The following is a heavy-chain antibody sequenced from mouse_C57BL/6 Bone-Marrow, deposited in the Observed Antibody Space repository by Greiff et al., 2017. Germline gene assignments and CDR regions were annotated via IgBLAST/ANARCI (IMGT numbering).Heavy chain of an antibody. CDR1: GYTFTSYT. CDR2: INPSSGYT. CDR3: ARGRDGPLDFDV. Sequence: VQLQQSGAELARPGASVKMSCKASGYTFTSYTMHWVKQRPGQGLEWIGYINPSSGYTKYNQKFKDKATLTADKSSSTAYMQLSSLTSEDSAGYYCARGRDGPLDFDVWGTGTTVTVSS. D-gene: IGHD2-3*01. J-gene: IGHJ1*03. V-gene: IGHV1-4*01.